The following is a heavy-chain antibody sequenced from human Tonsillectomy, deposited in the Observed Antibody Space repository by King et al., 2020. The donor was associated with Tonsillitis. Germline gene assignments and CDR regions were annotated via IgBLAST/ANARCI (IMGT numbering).Heavy chain of an antibody. V-gene: IGHV1-18*01. J-gene: IGHJ6*02. Sequence: VQLVESGAEEKKPGASVKVSCKASGYTFTSDGISWVRQATGQGIEWMGWNTAYNGKTNYEQKVQGRVTMTTDTSTTTAYMELRSLTSDDTALYYCARVIAAARGYYYSIAVWGQGTTVTVSS. CDR1: GYTFTSDG. CDR3: ARVIAAARGYYYSIAV. CDR2: NTAYNGKT. D-gene: IGHD6-13*01.